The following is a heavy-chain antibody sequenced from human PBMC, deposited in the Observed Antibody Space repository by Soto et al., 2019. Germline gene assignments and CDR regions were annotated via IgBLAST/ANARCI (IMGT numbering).Heavy chain of an antibody. CDR2: IYSGSST. CDR3: ARDLGYDSSGYYPLDY. Sequence: GGSLRLSCAASGFTVSSNYISWVRQAPGKGLEWVSVIYSGSSTYYADSVKGRFTISRDNSKNTLYLQMNSLRAEDTAVYYCARDLGYDSSGYYPLDYWGQGTLVTVSS. V-gene: IGHV3-53*01. J-gene: IGHJ4*02. CDR1: GFTVSSNY. D-gene: IGHD3-22*01.